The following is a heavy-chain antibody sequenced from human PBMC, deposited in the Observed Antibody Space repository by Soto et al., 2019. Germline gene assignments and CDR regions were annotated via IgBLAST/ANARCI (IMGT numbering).Heavy chain of an antibody. J-gene: IGHJ4*02. CDR3: TKDLGSSPPGDC. V-gene: IGHV3-23*01. Sequence: EVELLESGGGLVQPGGSLRLSCAVSGVTLSTYAMSWVRQAPGKGLEWVSAISRSGTNTYYTDSVKGRFTISRDISKGTLYMQMNSLRGEDTDVYYCTKDLGSSPPGDCWGQGTLVTVSS. D-gene: IGHD6-13*01. CDR1: GVTLSTYA. CDR2: ISRSGTNT.